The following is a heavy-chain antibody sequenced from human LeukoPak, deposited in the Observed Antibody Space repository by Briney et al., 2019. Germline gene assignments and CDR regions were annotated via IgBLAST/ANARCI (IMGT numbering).Heavy chain of an antibody. CDR2: FDPEDGET. Sequence: ASVKVSCKVSGYTLTELAIHWVRQAPGKGLEWMGGFDPEDGETIYAQKFQGRVTMTEDTSTDTAYMELSSLRSEDTAVYYCATGGLWSWFDPWGQGTLVTVSS. J-gene: IGHJ5*02. CDR1: GYTLTELA. CDR3: ATGGLWSWFDP. V-gene: IGHV1-24*01. D-gene: IGHD3-16*01.